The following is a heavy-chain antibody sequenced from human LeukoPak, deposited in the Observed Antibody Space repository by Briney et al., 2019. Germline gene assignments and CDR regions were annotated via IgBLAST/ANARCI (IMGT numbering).Heavy chain of an antibody. V-gene: IGHV4-59*01. Sequence: SETLSLTCTVSGGSISSYYWSWIRQPPGKGLEWIGFIYYSGSTNYNPSLKSRVTISVDTSKNQFSLKLSSVTAADTAVYYCASLGRNYYDSSGYYYKPYYYYYMDVWGKGTTVTVSS. CDR1: GGSISSYY. CDR2: IYYSGST. J-gene: IGHJ6*03. CDR3: ASLGRNYYDSSGYYYKPYYYYYMDV. D-gene: IGHD3-22*01.